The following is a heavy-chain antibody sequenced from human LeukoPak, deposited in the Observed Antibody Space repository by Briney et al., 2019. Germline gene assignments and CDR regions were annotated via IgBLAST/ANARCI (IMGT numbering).Heavy chain of an antibody. CDR3: ARDSGHTGYDLLDY. Sequence: PGGSLRLSCAHSGFTFNRYWTGCGPHTPGGGREWVANIRHDGSEKYYVDSVEGRFTISRDNAKNSLFLQMNSLRAEDTAVYYCARDSGHTGYDLLDYWGQGTLVTVSS. V-gene: IGHV3-7*01. CDR2: IRHDGSEK. J-gene: IGHJ4*02. D-gene: IGHD5-12*01. CDR1: GFTFNRYW.